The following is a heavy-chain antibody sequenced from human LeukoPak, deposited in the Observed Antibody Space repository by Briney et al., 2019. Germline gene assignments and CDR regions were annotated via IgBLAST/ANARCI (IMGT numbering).Heavy chain of an antibody. J-gene: IGHJ5*02. D-gene: IGHD2-21*02. V-gene: IGHV4-34*01. CDR2: INLSGST. CDR1: GGSFSGYY. CDR3: ARVNDGAYCGGDCYWFDP. Sequence: SETLSLTCAVYGGSFSGYYWSWIRQPPGKGLEWIGEINLSGSTNYNPSLKSRVTISVDTSKNQFSLKLSSVTAADTAVYYCARVNDGAYCGGDCYWFDPWGQGTLVTVSS.